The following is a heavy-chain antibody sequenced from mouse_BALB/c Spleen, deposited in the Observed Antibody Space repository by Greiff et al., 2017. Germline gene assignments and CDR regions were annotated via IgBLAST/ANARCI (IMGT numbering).Heavy chain of an antibody. V-gene: IGHV1S22*01. J-gene: IGHJ3*01. CDR2: IYPGSGST. CDR3: TREVGGTVAY. D-gene: IGHD1-1*02. CDR1: GYTFTSYW. Sequence: LQQPGSELVRPGASVKLSCKASGYTFTSYWMHWVKQRPGQGLEWIGNIYPGSGSTNYDEKFKSKATLTVDTSSSTAYMQLSSLTSEDSAVYYCTREVGGTVAYGGQGTLVTVSA.